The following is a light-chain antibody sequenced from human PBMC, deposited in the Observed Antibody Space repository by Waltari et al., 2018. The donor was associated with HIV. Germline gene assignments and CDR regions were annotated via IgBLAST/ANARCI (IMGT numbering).Light chain of an antibody. J-gene: IGLJ1*01. CDR1: SSHIGSTT. V-gene: IGLV1-44*01. CDR3: AAWDDSLNGYV. Sequence: QSVLTQPPSASGTPGPRVTISCSGSSSHIGSTTVNWYQQLPGTAPKPLIYSNNQRPSGVPDRFSGSKSGTSASLAISGLQSEDEADYYCAAWDDSLNGYVFGTGTKVTVL. CDR2: SNN.